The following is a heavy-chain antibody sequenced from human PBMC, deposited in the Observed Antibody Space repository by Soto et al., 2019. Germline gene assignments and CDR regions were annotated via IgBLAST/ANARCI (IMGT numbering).Heavy chain of an antibody. CDR1: GGSTSSSNW. Sequence: SETLSLTCAVSGGSTSSSNWWSWVRQPPGKGLEWIGEIYHSGSTNYNPSLKSRVTISVDKSKNQFSLKLSSVTAADTAVYYCARASDYYDSSGKSFDPWGQGTLVTVSS. D-gene: IGHD3-22*01. CDR2: IYHSGST. CDR3: ARASDYYDSSGKSFDP. V-gene: IGHV4-4*02. J-gene: IGHJ5*02.